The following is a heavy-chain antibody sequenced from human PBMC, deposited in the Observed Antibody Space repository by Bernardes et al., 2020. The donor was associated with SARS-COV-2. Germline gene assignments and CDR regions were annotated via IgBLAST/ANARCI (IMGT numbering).Heavy chain of an antibody. Sequence: SETLSLTCTVSGDSVTSGCYYWSWVRQSPGQGLEWNACVHYTGNDKYNPSLKSRVTISVDTSKNAFSLTVTSVTPADTAIYYCAEGGRTPNMVGGVINWFDPWGAGTLVTVSS. CDR3: AEGGRTPNMVGGVINWFDP. CDR2: VHYTGND. V-gene: IGHV4-61*03. D-gene: IGHD3-10*01. CDR1: GDSVTSGCYY. J-gene: IGHJ5*01.